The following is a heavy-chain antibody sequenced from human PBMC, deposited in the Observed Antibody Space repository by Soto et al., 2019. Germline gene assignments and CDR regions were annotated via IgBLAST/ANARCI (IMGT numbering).Heavy chain of an antibody. J-gene: IGHJ4*01. V-gene: IGHV4-30-4*01. CDR3: ASIWFGDFDY. Sequence: QVQLQESGPGLVKPSQTLSLTCTVSGGSISSADYYWSWIRQPPGKGLAWIGYFHSSGATYKDPSLKSRVTISVDTSKNQISLKLDSVTAADTAVYYCASIWFGDFDYWGHGTLVTVSS. CDR2: FHSSGAT. CDR1: GGSISSADYY. D-gene: IGHD3-10*01.